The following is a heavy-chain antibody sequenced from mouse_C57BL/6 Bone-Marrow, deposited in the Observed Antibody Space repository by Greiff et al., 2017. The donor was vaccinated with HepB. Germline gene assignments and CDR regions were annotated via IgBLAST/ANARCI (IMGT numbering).Heavy chain of an antibody. Sequence: EVQLQQSVAELVRPGASVKLSCTASGFNIKNTYMHWVKQRPEQGLEWIGRIDPANGNTKYAPKFQGKATITADTSSNTAYLQLSSLTSEDTAIYYSASMGIYYGSSYWYFDVWGTGTTVTVSS. CDR3: ASMGIYYGSSYWYFDV. J-gene: IGHJ1*03. CDR1: GFNIKNTY. V-gene: IGHV14-3*01. D-gene: IGHD1-1*01. CDR2: IDPANGNT.